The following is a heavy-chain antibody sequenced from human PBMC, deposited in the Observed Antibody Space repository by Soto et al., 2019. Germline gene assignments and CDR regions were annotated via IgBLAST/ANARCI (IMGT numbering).Heavy chain of an antibody. V-gene: IGHV4-30-4*01. CDR3: ARDRGRHAYYYGLDV. CDR2: ILSSGNT. CDR1: GGSISSGDYF. Sequence: SETLSLTCTVSGGSISSGDYFWSWIRQPPGKGLEWIGYILSSGNTYYKPSLKSRVTMSLDTSKNQFSLKLTSVTAADTAVYYCARDRGRHAYYYGLDVWGQGTTVTVSS. J-gene: IGHJ6*02.